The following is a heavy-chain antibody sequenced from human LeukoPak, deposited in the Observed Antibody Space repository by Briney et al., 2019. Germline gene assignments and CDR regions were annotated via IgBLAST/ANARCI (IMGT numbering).Heavy chain of an antibody. CDR1: GGSISSYY. V-gene: IGHV4-4*07. CDR3: ASDEYNYDSNGYLFYY. CDR2: IYTSGST. Sequence: SETLSLTCTVSGGSISSYYWSWIRQPAGQGLEWIGLIYTSGSTIYNPSLKSRVTMSVATSKNQFSLKLSSVTAADTAVYCCASDEYNYDSNGYLFYYWGQGTPVTVSP. J-gene: IGHJ4*02. D-gene: IGHD3-22*01.